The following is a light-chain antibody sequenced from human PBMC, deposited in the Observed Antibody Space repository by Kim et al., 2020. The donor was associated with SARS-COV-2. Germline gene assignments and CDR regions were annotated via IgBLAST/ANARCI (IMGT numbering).Light chain of an antibody. J-gene: IGLJ2*01. CDR2: TNN. CDR3: AAWDDSLNGLA. Sequence: ELTQPPSASGTPGQRITISCSGSSSNIGSHTVNWYQQLPGTAPKLLIYTNNQRPSGVPDRFSGSKSGTSASLAISGLQSEDEADYYCAAWDDSLNGLAFGGGTKVTVL. CDR1: SSNIGSHT. V-gene: IGLV1-44*01.